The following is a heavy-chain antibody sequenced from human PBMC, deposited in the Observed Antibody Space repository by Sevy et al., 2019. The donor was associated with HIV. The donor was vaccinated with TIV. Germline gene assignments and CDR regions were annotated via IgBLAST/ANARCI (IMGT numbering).Heavy chain of an antibody. CDR1: GFTFSSYA. CDR2: ISYDGSNK. D-gene: IGHD1-26*01. CDR3: ASGRPPYSGGYFDY. V-gene: IGHV3-30-3*01. J-gene: IGHJ4*02. Sequence: GGSLRLSCAASGFTFSSYAMHWVRQAPGKGLEWVAVISYDGSNKYYADSVKGRFTISRDNSKNTLYLQMNSLRAEDTAVYYCASGRPPYSGGYFDYWGQGTLVTVSS.